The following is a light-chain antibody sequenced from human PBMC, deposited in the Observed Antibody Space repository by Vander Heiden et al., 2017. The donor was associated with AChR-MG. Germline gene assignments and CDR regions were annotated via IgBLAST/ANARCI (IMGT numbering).Light chain of an antibody. Sequence: DIQMTQSPSSLSASVGDRVTITCRASQDISIFLAWYQQRPGNVPKLLIYAASTLQSGVPSRFSGSGSGTDFTLTISGLQPEDVATYYCQKYNSAFRTFGQGTKVEI. CDR3: QKYNSAFRT. CDR1: QDISIF. V-gene: IGKV1-27*01. CDR2: AAS. J-gene: IGKJ1*01.